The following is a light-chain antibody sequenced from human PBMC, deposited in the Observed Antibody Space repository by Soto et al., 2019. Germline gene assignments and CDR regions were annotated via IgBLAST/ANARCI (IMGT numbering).Light chain of an antibody. CDR2: AAS. J-gene: IGKJ5*01. CDR1: QGISSY. CDR3: QQLNSYSIT. V-gene: IGKV1-8*01. Sequence: AIRMTQSPSSFSASTGDRVTITCRASQGISSYLAWYQQKPGKAPKLLIYAASTLQSGVPSRFSGSGSGTDFTLTISSLQPEDFATYYCQQLNSYSITFGQGTRLEIK.